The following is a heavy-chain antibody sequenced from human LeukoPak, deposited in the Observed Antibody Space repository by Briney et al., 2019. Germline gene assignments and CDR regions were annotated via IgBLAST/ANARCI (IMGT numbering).Heavy chain of an antibody. Sequence: SETLSLTCTVSGGSISSYYWSWIRQPAGKGLEWIGRIYTSGSTNYNPSLKSRVTMSVDTSKNQFSLKLSSVTAADTAVYYCARDFKWFGESYHYYYMDVWGKGTTVTVS. D-gene: IGHD3-10*01. CDR2: IYTSGST. V-gene: IGHV4-4*07. CDR3: ARDFKWFGESYHYYYMDV. J-gene: IGHJ6*03. CDR1: GGSISSYY.